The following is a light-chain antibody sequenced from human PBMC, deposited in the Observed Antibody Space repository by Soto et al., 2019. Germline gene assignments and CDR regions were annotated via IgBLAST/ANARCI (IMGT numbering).Light chain of an antibody. CDR2: LNSDGSH. J-gene: IGLJ2*01. Sequence: QPVLTQSPSASASLGASVKLTCTLSSGHINYAIAWHQQQPEKGPRYLMKLNSDGSHTKGDGIPDRFSGSSSESERHLTISSLQSEDEADYYCQTWGTAIHDVVFGGGTKVTVL. V-gene: IGLV4-69*01. CDR1: SGHINYA. CDR3: QTWGTAIHDVV.